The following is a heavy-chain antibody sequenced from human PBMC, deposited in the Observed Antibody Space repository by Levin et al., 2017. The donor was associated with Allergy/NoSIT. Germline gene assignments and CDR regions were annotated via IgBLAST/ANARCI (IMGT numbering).Heavy chain of an antibody. CDR2: LDIVGNT. CDR3: ARDIRYALAGSRADAFDI. Sequence: PGGSLRLSCEASDFYVSSNYMSWIRQAPEKGLEWVSSLDIVGNTFYADSVKGRFTIARDNANNILSLQMKSLRVEDTAVYYCARDIRYALAGSRADAFDIWGLGRMVTVSS. D-gene: IGHD3-16*01. CDR1: DFYVSSNY. V-gene: IGHV3-53*01. J-gene: IGHJ3*02.